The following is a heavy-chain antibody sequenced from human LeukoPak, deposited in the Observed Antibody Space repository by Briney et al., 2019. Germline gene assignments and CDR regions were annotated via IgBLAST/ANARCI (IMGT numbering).Heavy chain of an antibody. CDR2: IYYSGST. Sequence: SETLSLTCTVSGGSISSYYWGWIRQPPGKGLEWIGSIYYSGSTYYNPSLKSRVTISVDTSKNQFSLKLSSVTAADTAVYYCARETSGSYSTYYFDYWGQGTLVTVSS. CDR1: GGSISSYY. V-gene: IGHV4-39*02. D-gene: IGHD1-26*01. CDR3: ARETSGSYSTYYFDY. J-gene: IGHJ4*02.